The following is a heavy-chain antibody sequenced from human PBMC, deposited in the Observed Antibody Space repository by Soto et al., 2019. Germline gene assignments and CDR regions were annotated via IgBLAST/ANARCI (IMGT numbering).Heavy chain of an antibody. CDR3: VRDGTKTLRDWFDP. D-gene: IGHD1-1*01. Sequence: NPSETLSLTCTVSGGSMSSYYWTWIRKSAGKGLEWIGRIYATGTTDYNPSLKSRVMMSVDTSKKQFSLKLRSVTAADTAVYYCVRDGTKTLRDWFDPWGQGISVTVSS. V-gene: IGHV4-4*07. CDR2: IYATGTT. CDR1: GGSMSSYY. J-gene: IGHJ5*02.